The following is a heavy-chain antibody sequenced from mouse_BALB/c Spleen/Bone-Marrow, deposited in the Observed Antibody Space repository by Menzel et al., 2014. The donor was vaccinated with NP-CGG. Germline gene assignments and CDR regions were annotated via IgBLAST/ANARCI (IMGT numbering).Heavy chain of an antibody. CDR1: GFTFSDFY. D-gene: IGHD2-10*02. V-gene: IGHV7-1*02. J-gene: IGHJ3*01. Sequence: VQLQQSGGGLVQPGDSLRLSCATSGFTFSDFYMEWVRQPPGKRLEWIAASRNKAKHYTTEYSASVKGRFIVSGDTSQSILYLQMNALRAEDTAIYYCARDVGYGNYFVYWGQGTLVTVSA. CDR2: SRNKAKHYTT. CDR3: ARDVGYGNYFVY.